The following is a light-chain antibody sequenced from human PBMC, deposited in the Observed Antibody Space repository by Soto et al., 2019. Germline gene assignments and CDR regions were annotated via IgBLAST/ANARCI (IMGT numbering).Light chain of an antibody. J-gene: IGLJ1*01. Sequence: QSVLTQPPSASGTPGQRVTISCSGSSSNIGSNTVNWYQQLPGTAPKHLIFSNNQRPSGVPDRFSGSKSGTSASLTVSGLQAVDEADYYCSSYSDTNICVFGTGTKVTVL. CDR1: SSNIGSNT. CDR3: SSYSDTNICV. V-gene: IGLV1-44*01. CDR2: SNN.